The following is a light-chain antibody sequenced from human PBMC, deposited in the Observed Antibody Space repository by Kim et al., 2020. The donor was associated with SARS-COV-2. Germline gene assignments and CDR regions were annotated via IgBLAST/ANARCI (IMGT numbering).Light chain of an antibody. CDR1: KSNVGNNP. CDR2: GDG. CDR3: AAWDGSLNVWV. Sequence: QSVLTQPPSASETPGQRVTISCSGSKSNVGNNPVNWYQQFPGTAPKLLIYGDGQRPSGVFDRFSGSKSGTSASLAIGGLHSEDEADYYCAAWDGSLNVWVFGGGTQLTVL. J-gene: IGLJ3*02. V-gene: IGLV1-44*01.